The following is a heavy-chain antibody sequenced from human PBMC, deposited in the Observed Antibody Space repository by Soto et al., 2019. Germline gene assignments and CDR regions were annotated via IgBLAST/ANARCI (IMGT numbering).Heavy chain of an antibody. CDR2: MNPLNGDT. J-gene: IGHJ3*02. D-gene: IGHD4-4*01. Sequence: QVQLVQSGAEVKKPGASVKVSCKASGYTLTTYSMHWVRQAPGQRLEWMGWMNPLNGDTKYSQRFQGRLTIIRDTSASTAYMELSSLRSKDTAIYYCARGNSAAFDIWGQGTMVTVSS. CDR1: GYTLTTYS. V-gene: IGHV1-3*01. CDR3: ARGNSAAFDI.